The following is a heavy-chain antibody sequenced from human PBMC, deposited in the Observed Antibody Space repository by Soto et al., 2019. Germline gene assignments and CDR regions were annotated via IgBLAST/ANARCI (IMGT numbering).Heavy chain of an antibody. J-gene: IGHJ5*02. D-gene: IGHD2-15*01. Sequence: QVTLKESGPVVVKPTETLTLTCTVSGFSFSNTRMGVSWIRQPPGKALEWLAHIFWNDEKFYNSSLKSRLTISKDTSKSQVVLSMTTMDPVDTATYYCARVYCSGASCYPNWFDPWGQGTLVTVSS. CDR3: ARVYCSGASCYPNWFDP. CDR2: IFWNDEK. V-gene: IGHV2-26*01. CDR1: GFSFSNTRMG.